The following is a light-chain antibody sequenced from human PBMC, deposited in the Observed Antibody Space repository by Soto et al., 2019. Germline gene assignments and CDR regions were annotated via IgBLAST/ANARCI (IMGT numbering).Light chain of an antibody. J-gene: IGKJ5*01. V-gene: IGKV3-11*01. CDR1: QSVSSY. CDR2: DAS. CDR3: QQRSNWPIT. Sequence: TTPSLSPRERATPSCRASQSVSSYLAWYQQKPGQAPRLLIYDASNRATGIPARFSGSGSGTDFTLTISSLEPEDFAVYYCQQRSNWPITFGQGTRLEI.